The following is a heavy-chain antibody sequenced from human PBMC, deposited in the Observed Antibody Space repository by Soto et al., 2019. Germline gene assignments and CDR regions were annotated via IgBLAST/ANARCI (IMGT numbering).Heavy chain of an antibody. CDR2: IYHSGST. D-gene: IGHD2-21*01. CDR3: ARATFCGGDCYDY. CDR1: GGSISSGGYS. V-gene: IGHV4-30-2*01. Sequence: SLPCAVSGGSISSGGYSWSWIRQPPGKGLEWIGYIYHSGSTYYNPSLKSRVTISVDRSKNQFSLKPSSVTAADTAVYYCARATFCGGDCYDYWGRGTLVTVS. J-gene: IGHJ4*02.